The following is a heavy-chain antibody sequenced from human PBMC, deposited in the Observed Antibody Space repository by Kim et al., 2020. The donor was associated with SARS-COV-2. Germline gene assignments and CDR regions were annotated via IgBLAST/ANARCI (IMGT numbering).Heavy chain of an antibody. J-gene: IGHJ4*02. V-gene: IGHV3-30*18. CDR2: TSYEGSNK. CDR1: GFTFRNYG. CDR3: AKDSGYDYLYFDY. Sequence: GGSLRLSCAAAGFTFRNYGMHWVRQAPGKGLEWVAVTSYEGSNKYYADSVKGRFTISRDNHKNTLYLQMNSLRAEDTAVYYCAKDSGYDYLYFDYWGLGTLVTVSS. D-gene: IGHD5-12*01.